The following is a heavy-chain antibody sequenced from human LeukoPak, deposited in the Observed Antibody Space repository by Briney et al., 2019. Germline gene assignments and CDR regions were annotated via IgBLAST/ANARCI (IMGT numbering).Heavy chain of an antibody. CDR3: ASVRYNWNDVDS. V-gene: IGHV4-4*07. J-gene: IGHJ5*01. D-gene: IGHD1-1*01. CDR2: IYTSGST. Sequence: KPSETLSLICTVSGGSIISYYRSSVRQPAGKGLEWIGRIYTSGSTNYNPSLKSRVTMSLDTSKNQFSLKLSSVTATYSAVKCRASVRYNWNDVDSWGQGTLVTVSS. CDR1: GGSIISYY.